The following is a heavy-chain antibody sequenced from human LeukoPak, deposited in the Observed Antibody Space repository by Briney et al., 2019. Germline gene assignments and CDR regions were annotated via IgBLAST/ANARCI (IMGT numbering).Heavy chain of an antibody. V-gene: IGHV1-18*01. CDR2: ISGYDGNT. D-gene: IGHD3-10*01. CDR1: GYTFINCG. CDR3: ARGGSNYYDDY. Sequence: ASVKVSCKASGYTFINCGITWVRQAPGQGLEWMGWISGYDGNTKYAQRLQGRVTLTTDTSTSTAYRELRSLRSDDTAVYYCARGGSNYYDDYWGQGTLVTVSS. J-gene: IGHJ4*02.